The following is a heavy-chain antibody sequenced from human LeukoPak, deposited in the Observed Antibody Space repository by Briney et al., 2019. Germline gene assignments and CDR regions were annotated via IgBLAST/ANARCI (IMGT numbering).Heavy chain of an antibody. J-gene: IGHJ5*02. D-gene: IGHD4-17*01. CDR3: ARGTYGDYVSWFDP. V-gene: IGHV3-74*01. CDR2: INSDGSST. Sequence: GGSLRLSCAASGFTFSSYWMHWVRQAPGKGLVWVSRINSDGSSTNYADSVKGRFTISRDNAKNTLYLQMNSLRAEDTAVYYCARGTYGDYVSWFDPWGQGTLVTVSS. CDR1: GFTFSSYW.